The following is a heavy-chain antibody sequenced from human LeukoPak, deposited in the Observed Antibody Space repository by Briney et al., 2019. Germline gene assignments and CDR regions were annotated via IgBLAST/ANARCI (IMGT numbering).Heavy chain of an antibody. Sequence: SETLSLTCTVSGGSISSSSYYWGWIRQPPGKGLEWIGSIYYSGSTYYNPSLKSRVTISVDTSKNQFSLKLSSVTAADTAVYYCARDLRYFDWLLSYYYYYMDVWGKGTTVTISS. CDR3: ARDLRYFDWLLSYYYYYMDV. CDR1: GGSISSSSYY. J-gene: IGHJ6*03. V-gene: IGHV4-39*07. CDR2: IYYSGST. D-gene: IGHD3-9*01.